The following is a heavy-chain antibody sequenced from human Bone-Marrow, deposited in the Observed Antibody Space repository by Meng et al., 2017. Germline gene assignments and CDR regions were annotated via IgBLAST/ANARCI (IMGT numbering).Heavy chain of an antibody. CDR2: INWNGGST. Sequence: GGSLRLSCAASGFTFDDYGMSWVRQAPGKGLEWVSGINWNGGSTGYADSVKGRFTISRDNAKNFLYLQMNSLRAEDTAVYYCARVMGITMVRGEIDYWGQGTLVTVSS. V-gene: IGHV3-20*04. CDR3: ARVMGITMVRGEIDY. J-gene: IGHJ4*02. CDR1: GFTFDDYG. D-gene: IGHD3-10*01.